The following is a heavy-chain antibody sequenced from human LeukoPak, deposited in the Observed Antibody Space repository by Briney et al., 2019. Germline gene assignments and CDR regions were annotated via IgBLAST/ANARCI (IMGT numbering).Heavy chain of an antibody. Sequence: SETLSLTCAVSGGSISSGGYSWSWIRQPPGKGLEWIGYIYHSGSPYYNPSLKNRVTISVDRSKNQFSLKVRSVTVADTAVYYCARLIRATNGMDVWGQGVTVTVSS. CDR1: GGSISSGGYS. J-gene: IGHJ6*02. D-gene: IGHD1-26*01. V-gene: IGHV4-30-2*01. CDR2: IYHSGSP. CDR3: ARLIRATNGMDV.